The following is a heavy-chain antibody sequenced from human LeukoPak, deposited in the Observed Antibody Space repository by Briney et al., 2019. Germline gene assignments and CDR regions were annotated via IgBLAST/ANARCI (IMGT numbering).Heavy chain of an antibody. J-gene: IGHJ4*02. V-gene: IGHV4-34*01. Sequence: PSETLSLTCAVYGGSFSGYYWSWIRQPPGKGLEWIGEINHSGSTNYNPSLKSRVTISVDTSKYQFSLKLSSVTAADTAVYYCASVQGYSSSPGYFDNWRQETLVTVSS. CDR2: INHSGST. CDR3: ASVQGYSSSPGYFDN. CDR1: GGSFSGYY. D-gene: IGHD6-6*01.